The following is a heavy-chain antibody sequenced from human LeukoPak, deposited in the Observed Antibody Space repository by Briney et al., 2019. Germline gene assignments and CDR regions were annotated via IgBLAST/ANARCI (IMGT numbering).Heavy chain of an antibody. J-gene: IGHJ4*02. D-gene: IGHD4-17*01. CDR1: GGSISSYY. Sequence: PSETLSLTCTVSGGSISSYYWSWIRQPPGKGLEWIGYIYYSGSTNYNPSLKSRVTISVDTSKNQFSLKLSSVTAADTAVYYCARLGLYGDYPHYWGQGTLVTVSS. CDR2: IYYSGST. CDR3: ARLGLYGDYPHY. V-gene: IGHV4-59*08.